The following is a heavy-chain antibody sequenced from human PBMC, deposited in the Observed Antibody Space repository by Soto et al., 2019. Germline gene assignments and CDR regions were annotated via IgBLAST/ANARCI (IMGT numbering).Heavy chain of an antibody. CDR2: IYSGGST. CDR1: GFTVSSNY. J-gene: IGHJ5*02. D-gene: IGHD1-1*01. Sequence: PGGSMRLSCAASGFTVSSNYMSWVRQAPGKGLEWVSVIYSGGSTNYADSVKGRFTISRDNSKNTLYLQMSNLRAEDTAVYYCAKDRSTTPTAPRFDPWGQGTLVTVSS. CDR3: AKDRSTTPTAPRFDP. V-gene: IGHV3-53*01.